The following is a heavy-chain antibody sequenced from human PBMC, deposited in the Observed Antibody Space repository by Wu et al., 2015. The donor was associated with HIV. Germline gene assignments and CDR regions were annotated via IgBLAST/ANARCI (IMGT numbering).Heavy chain of an antibody. D-gene: IGHD6-25*01. Sequence: QAQLVQSGAEVKKPGASVKVSCKASGYTFKIYYIHWVRQAPGQGLEWMGRIHPSGGVTLYAQKFQGRITLTRDTSTSTVYMDLSSLRSEDTALYYCARDQAGQRNDAFDIWGRGTMGHRLL. J-gene: IGHJ3*02. CDR3: ARDQAGQRNDAFDI. CDR2: IHPSGGVT. V-gene: IGHV1-46*02. CDR1: GYTFKIYY.